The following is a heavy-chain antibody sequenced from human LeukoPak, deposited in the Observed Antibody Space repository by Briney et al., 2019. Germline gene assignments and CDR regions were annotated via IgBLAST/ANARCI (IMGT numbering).Heavy chain of an antibody. D-gene: IGHD6-19*01. CDR3: ARDSSGPAF. CDR1: GFTVSNTY. V-gene: IGHV3-53*01. Sequence: PGGSLRLSCAASGFTVSNTYMSWVRQAPGKGLEWVSVIYDTGGTFYSDSVKRRFTVSRDYSKNTLYLQMNSLRVDDTAVYYCARDSSGPAFWGQGTLVTVSS. J-gene: IGHJ4*02. CDR2: IYDTGGT.